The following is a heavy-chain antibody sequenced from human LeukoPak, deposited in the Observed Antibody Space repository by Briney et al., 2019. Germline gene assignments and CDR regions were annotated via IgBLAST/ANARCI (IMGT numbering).Heavy chain of an antibody. CDR2: INHSGST. CDR3: ARARGRGYSYGYNRNFDY. J-gene: IGHJ4*02. D-gene: IGHD5-18*01. CDR1: GGSFSGYY. Sequence: SETLSLTCAVYGGSFSGYYWSWIRQPPGKGLEWIGEINHSGSTNYNPSLKSRVTISVDTSKNQFSLKLSSVTAADTAVYYCARARGRGYSYGYNRNFDYWGQGTLVTVSS. V-gene: IGHV4-34*01.